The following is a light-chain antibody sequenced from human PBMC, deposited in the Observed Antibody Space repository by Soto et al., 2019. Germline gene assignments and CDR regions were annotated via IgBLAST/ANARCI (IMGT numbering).Light chain of an antibody. V-gene: IGKV1-5*01. Sequence: DIQMTQSPSTLSASVGDRVTITCRASQSISSWLAWYQQKPGKAPKLLIYDASSLESGVPSRCSGSGSGTEFTLTISSLKPDGFATYDCQQYNSYSTFGNGTMLEIK. CDR1: QSISSW. J-gene: IGKJ2*01. CDR3: QQYNSYST. CDR2: DAS.